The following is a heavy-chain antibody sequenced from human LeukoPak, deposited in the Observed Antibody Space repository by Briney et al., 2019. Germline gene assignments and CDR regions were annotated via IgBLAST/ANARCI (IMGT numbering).Heavy chain of an antibody. V-gene: IGHV3-20*04. J-gene: IGHJ2*01. CDR2: INWMGGNA. D-gene: IGHD1-26*01. CDR3: TRRAGDTTHRHFDL. Sequence: GGSLRLSCVASGFMFDDFGMSWVRQAPGKGLEWVSGINWMGGNAVYPDSMKGRFTISRDNAKNSVFLQLDRLRVEDTAVYYCTRRAGDTTHRHFDLWGRGTLVIVSS. CDR1: GFMFDDFG.